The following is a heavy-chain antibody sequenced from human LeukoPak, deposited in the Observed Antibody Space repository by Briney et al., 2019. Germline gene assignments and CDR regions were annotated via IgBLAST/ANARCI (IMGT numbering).Heavy chain of an antibody. J-gene: IGHJ6*02. CDR2: MNPNSGNT. D-gene: IGHD3-10*01. Sequence: VSVKVSCKASGYTFTDNYIHWVRQAPGQGLEWMGWMNPNSGNTRYAQKVQGRITMTRDTSISTAYMELSSLRSEDTAVYYCARGPTLVRGVIMPDSVGGMDVWGQGTTVTVSS. CDR1: GYTFTDNY. V-gene: IGHV1-8*02. CDR3: ARGPTLVRGVIMPDSVGGMDV.